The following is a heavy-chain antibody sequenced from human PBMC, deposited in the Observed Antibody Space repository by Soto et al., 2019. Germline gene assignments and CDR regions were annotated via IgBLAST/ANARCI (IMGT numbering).Heavy chain of an antibody. D-gene: IGHD6-6*01. CDR3: ARGSSIAGLYYGMDV. J-gene: IGHJ6*02. CDR2: NYYSGIT. Sequence: SETLSLTCTVSGGSMSPNYWSWFRQHPGKGLEWIGYNYYSGITYYNPSLKSRVTISLDTSKNQFSLKLSSVTAADTAVYYCARGSSIAGLYYGMDVWGQGTTVTVSS. V-gene: IGHV4-31*03. CDR1: GGSMSPNY.